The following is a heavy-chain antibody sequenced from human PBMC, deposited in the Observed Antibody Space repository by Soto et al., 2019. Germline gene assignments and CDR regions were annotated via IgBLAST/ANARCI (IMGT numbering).Heavy chain of an antibody. J-gene: IGHJ4*02. Sequence: TGGSLRLSCAASGFNFDDFAMHWVRQAPGKGLEWVSGISSNSDTIDYADSVKGRFTISRDNAKNSLFLQMNSLRPEDTALYYCAKDMKWGGMTTIHYFDSWGQGTLVTVSS. D-gene: IGHD4-17*01. CDR2: ISSNSDTI. V-gene: IGHV3-9*01. CDR3: AKDMKWGGMTTIHYFDS. CDR1: GFNFDDFA.